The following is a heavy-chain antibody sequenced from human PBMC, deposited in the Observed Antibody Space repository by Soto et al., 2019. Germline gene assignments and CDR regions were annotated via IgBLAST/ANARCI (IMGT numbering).Heavy chain of an antibody. CDR3: ARRAGDYGPYGMDV. J-gene: IGHJ6*02. CDR1: GGSISSGDYY. D-gene: IGHD3-9*01. Sequence: SETLSLTCTVSGGSISSGDYYWSWIRQPPGKGLEWIGYIDYSGSTFNNPSLKSRLTLSIDTSKNQFSLRLTSVTAADSAVYYCARRAGDYGPYGMDVWGPGTTVTVSS. CDR2: IDYSGST. V-gene: IGHV4-30-4*01.